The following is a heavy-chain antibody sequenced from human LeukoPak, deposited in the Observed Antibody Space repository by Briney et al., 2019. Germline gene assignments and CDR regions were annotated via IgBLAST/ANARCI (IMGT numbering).Heavy chain of an antibody. J-gene: IGHJ6*03. V-gene: IGHV5-51*01. Sequence: GESLKISCKGSGSPFTSYWIGWVRQLPGKGLEWMGIIYPGDSDTRYSPSFQGQVTISADKSISTAYLQWSSLKASDTAMYYCARLGSVVVVPAAPYYMDVWGKGTTVTVSS. CDR1: GSPFTSYW. CDR2: IYPGDSDT. D-gene: IGHD2-2*01. CDR3: ARLGSVVVVPAAPYYMDV.